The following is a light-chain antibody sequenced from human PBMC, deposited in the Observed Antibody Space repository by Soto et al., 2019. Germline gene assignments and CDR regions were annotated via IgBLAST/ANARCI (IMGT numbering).Light chain of an antibody. CDR3: QQYGNSPIT. V-gene: IGKV3-15*01. CDR2: GAS. Sequence: EIVMTQSPATLSVSPGEGATLSCRASQSVSSKLAWYQQKPGQAPRLLIYGASTRATGIPARFSGSGSGTDFTLTISSLEPEDFAVYYCQQYGNSPITFGQGTRLEIK. CDR1: QSVSSK. J-gene: IGKJ5*01.